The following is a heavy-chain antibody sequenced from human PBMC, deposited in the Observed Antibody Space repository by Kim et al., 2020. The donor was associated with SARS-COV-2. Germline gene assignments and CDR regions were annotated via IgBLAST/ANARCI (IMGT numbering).Heavy chain of an antibody. V-gene: IGHV4-34*01. CDR1: GGSFSGYY. CDR2: INHSGST. D-gene: IGHD3-16*01. CDR3: ARGRTDYVWGSNHYFDY. J-gene: IGHJ4*02. Sequence: SETLSLTCAVYGGSFSGYYWSWIRQPPGKGLEWIGEINHSGSTNYNPSLKSRVTISVDTSKNQFSLKLSSVTAADTAVYYCARGRTDYVWGSNHYFDYWGQGTLVTVSS.